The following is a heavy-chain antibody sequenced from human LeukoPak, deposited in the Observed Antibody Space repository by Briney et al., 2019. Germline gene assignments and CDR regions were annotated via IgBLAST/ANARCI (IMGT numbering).Heavy chain of an antibody. D-gene: IGHD4-23*01. J-gene: IGHJ3*02. V-gene: IGHV3-72*01. Sequence: GGSLRLSCAASGFTFSDYILDWVRQAPGKGLEWVGRIRRRANSYSTEYAASVKGRFTISRDDSKNSLYLHMNSLKTEDTAVYHCSRDGEEGGNSAFDIWGQGTMVTVSS. CDR2: IRRRANSYST. CDR3: SRDGEEGGNSAFDI. CDR1: GFTFSDYI.